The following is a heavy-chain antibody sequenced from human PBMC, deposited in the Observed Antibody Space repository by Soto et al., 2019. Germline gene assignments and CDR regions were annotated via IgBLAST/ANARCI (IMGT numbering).Heavy chain of an antibody. CDR2: IYYSGST. CDR3: ARDLAGTTGTLGFDP. D-gene: IGHD1-1*01. J-gene: IGHJ5*02. Sequence: SETLSLTCTVSGGSISSYYWSWIRQPPGKGLEWIGYIYYSGSTNYNPSLKSRVTISVDTSKNQFSLKLSSVTAADTAVYYCARDLAGTTGTLGFDPWGQGTLVTVSS. V-gene: IGHV4-59*01. CDR1: GGSISSYY.